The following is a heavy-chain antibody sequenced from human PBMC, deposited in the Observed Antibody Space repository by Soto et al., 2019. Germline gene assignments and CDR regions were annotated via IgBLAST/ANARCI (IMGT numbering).Heavy chain of an antibody. Sequence: ASVKVSCKASGYTLTSYYLHWVRQAPGQGPEWVGIINPSGGITNDAQKFQDRVTMTSDTSTSTVYMELSSLRSEDTDVYYCERGISTTRYYYYYGMDVWGQGTTVTVSS. CDR2: INPSGGIT. CDR1: GYTLTSYY. J-gene: IGHJ6*02. D-gene: IGHD2-2*01. V-gene: IGHV1-46*01. CDR3: ERGISTTRYYYYYGMDV.